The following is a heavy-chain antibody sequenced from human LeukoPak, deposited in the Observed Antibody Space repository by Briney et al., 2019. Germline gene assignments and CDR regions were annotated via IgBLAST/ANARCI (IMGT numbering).Heavy chain of an antibody. CDR1: GFTFSNAW. CDR2: ISGSGGSK. J-gene: IGHJ3*02. Sequence: GGSLRLSCAASGFTFSNAWMSWVRQAPGKGLEWVSLISGSGGSKYYADSVKGRFTISRDNSKKTMYLQMNSLRAEDTAVYCCAKGLGAVAGEAFDIWGQGTTVTVSS. CDR3: AKGLGAVAGEAFDI. V-gene: IGHV3-23*01. D-gene: IGHD6-19*01.